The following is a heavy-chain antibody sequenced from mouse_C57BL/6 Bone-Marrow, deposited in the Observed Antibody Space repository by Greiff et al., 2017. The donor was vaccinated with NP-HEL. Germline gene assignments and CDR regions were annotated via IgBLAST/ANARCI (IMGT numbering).Heavy chain of an antibody. V-gene: IGHV1-81*01. CDR2: IYPRSGNT. CDR3: ADYDYDGFAF. CDR1: GYTFTSYG. Sequence: QVQLQQSGAELARPGASVKLSCKASGYTFTSYGISWVKQRTGQGLEWIGEIYPRSGNTYYNEKFKGKATLTADKSSSTAYMALRSLTSEDSAVYFCADYDYDGFAFWGQGTLVTVSA. D-gene: IGHD2-4*01. J-gene: IGHJ3*01.